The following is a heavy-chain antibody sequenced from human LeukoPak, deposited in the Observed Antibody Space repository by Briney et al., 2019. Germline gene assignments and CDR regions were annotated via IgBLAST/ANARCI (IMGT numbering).Heavy chain of an antibody. D-gene: IGHD7-27*01. Sequence: GGSLRLSCAASGFTVSSNYMSWVRQAPGKGLEWVSVIYSGGSTYYADSVKGRFTISRDNAKNSLYLQMNSLRAEDTAVYYCARDRLGMDPYFDYWGQGTLVAVSS. J-gene: IGHJ4*02. CDR2: IYSGGST. V-gene: IGHV3-53*01. CDR1: GFTVSSNY. CDR3: ARDRLGMDPYFDY.